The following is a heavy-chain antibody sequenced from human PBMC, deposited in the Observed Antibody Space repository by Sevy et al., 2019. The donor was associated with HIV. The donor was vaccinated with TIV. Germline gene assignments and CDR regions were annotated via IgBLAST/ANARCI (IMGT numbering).Heavy chain of an antibody. CDR1: GFTFSKYG. CDR2: IWYDGSNK. J-gene: IGHJ4*02. D-gene: IGHD3-22*01. CDR3: VRGAHYYDSSGANCDY. V-gene: IGHV3-33*01. Sequence: GGSLRLSCAASGFTFSKYGMHWVRQAPGKGLEWVALIWYDGSNKNYADSVKGRFTISRDNSKNTLYLQMNSLRAEDTAVYYCVRGAHYYDSSGANCDYWGQGTLVTVSS.